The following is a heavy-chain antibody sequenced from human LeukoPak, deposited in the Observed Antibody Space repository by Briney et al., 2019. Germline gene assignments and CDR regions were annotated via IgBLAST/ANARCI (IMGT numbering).Heavy chain of an antibody. V-gene: IGHV1-2*02. J-gene: IGHJ4*02. D-gene: IGHD3-9*01. CDR1: GYTFTSYG. CDR3: AGSAPTLTYDILTGYLGY. Sequence: GASVKVSCKASGYTFTSYGINWVRQAPGQGLEWMGWINPNSGATNYAQKFQGRVTMTRDTSISTAYMELSRLRSDDTAVYYCAGSAPTLTYDILTGYLGYWGQGTLVTVSS. CDR2: INPNSGAT.